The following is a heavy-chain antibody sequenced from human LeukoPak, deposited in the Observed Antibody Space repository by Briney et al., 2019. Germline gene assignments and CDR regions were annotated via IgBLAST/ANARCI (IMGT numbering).Heavy chain of an antibody. CDR3: ARVVKSGRSYYFDY. D-gene: IGHD3-3*01. CDR1: GFSLRDYW. V-gene: IGHV3-7*01. J-gene: IGHJ4*02. Sequence: GGSLRLSCVASGFSLRDYWMTWVRQAPGKGLEWVANIKEDGSETYYVDSVRGQFTISRDNAKNSLYLQMNSLRAEDTAVYYCARVVKSGRSYYFDYWGQGTLVTVSS. CDR2: IKEDGSET.